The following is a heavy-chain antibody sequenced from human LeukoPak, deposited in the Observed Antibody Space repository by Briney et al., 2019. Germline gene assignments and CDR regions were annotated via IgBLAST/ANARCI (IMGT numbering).Heavy chain of an antibody. J-gene: IGHJ5*02. CDR3: AGANYNNWFDP. CDR2: IYHSGST. CDR1: GYSISSGYY. Sequence: SETLSLTCTVSGYSISSGYYWDWLRQPPGKGLEWIGSIYHSGSTYYNPSLKSRVTISVDTSKNQFSLKLNSVTAADTAVYYCAGANYNNWFDPWGQGTLVTVSS. D-gene: IGHD3-10*01. V-gene: IGHV4-38-2*02.